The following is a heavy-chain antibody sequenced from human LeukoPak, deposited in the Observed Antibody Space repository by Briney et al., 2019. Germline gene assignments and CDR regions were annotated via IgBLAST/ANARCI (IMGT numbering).Heavy chain of an antibody. CDR1: GYTFTGYY. D-gene: IGHD6-13*01. J-gene: IGHJ4*02. CDR2: INPSSGAT. Sequence: ASVKVSCKASGYTFTGYYIHWVRQAPGQGLEWMGWINPSSGATKYAQKFQGRVTMTRDMSISTAYMELSRLRSDDTAVYYCAAAAEFSRVSLGYWGQGTLVTVSS. V-gene: IGHV1-2*02. CDR3: AAAAEFSRVSLGY.